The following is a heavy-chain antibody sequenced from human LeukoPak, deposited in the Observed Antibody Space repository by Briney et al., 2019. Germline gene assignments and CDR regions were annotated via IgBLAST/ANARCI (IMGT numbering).Heavy chain of an antibody. CDR3: AARGSGSYY. Sequence: GGSLRLSCAASGFTFSSYWMSWVRQAPGKGLEWVSAISGSGGSTYYADSVKGRFTLSRDNSKNTLFLQVNSLRAEDTAVYYCAARGSGSYYWGQGTLVTVSS. J-gene: IGHJ4*02. D-gene: IGHD3-10*01. V-gene: IGHV3-23*01. CDR1: GFTFSSYW. CDR2: ISGSGGST.